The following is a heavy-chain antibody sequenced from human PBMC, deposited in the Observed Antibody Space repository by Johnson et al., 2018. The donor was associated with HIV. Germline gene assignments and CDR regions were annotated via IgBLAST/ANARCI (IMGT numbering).Heavy chain of an antibody. Sequence: VQLVESGGGLVQPGGSLRLSCVASGFTFSSYDMHWVRQVTGKDLEWVSVIGTAGDTYYPGSVKGRFTISRENAKSSLYLQMNSLRAGDTAVYYCVRGSGSCSLVKCAFDMWGQGTMVTVSS. D-gene: IGHD1-26*01. CDR2: IGTAGDT. CDR1: GFTFSSYD. CDR3: VRGSGSCSLVKCAFDM. J-gene: IGHJ3*02. V-gene: IGHV3-13*01.